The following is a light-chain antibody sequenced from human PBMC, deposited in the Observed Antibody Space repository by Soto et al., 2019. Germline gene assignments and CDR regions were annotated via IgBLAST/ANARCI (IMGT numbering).Light chain of an antibody. CDR1: QTVRTY. Sequence: DIQMTQSPSSLSASVGDRVTISCRASQTVRTYLAWYQQKPGKAPKLLIYAASTLQSGVPSRFSGSGSGKDFNLTISSLQPEDVATYYCQKYNSASWTFGQGTKVDIK. CDR3: QKYNSASWT. V-gene: IGKV1-27*01. CDR2: AAS. J-gene: IGKJ1*01.